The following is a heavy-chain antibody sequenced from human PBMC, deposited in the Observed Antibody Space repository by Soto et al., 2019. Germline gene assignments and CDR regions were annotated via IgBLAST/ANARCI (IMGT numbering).Heavy chain of an antibody. D-gene: IGHD3-3*01. V-gene: IGHV5-51*01. CDR3: GRHSSWSNSVYQY. CDR1: GYSFTSYW. CDR2: IYPSDSDT. J-gene: IGHJ4*02. Sequence: GESLKISCKGSGYSFTSYWIGWVRQMPGKGLEWMGIIYPSDSDTRYSPSFQGQVTISADKSISTAYLQWSSLKASDTAMYYCGRHSSWSNSVYQYWGQGTLVTVSS.